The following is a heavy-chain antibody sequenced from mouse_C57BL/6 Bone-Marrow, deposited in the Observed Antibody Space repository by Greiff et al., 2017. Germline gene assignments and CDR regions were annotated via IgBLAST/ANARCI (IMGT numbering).Heavy chain of an antibody. Sequence: VQLQQPGAELVRPGSSVKLSCKASGYTFTSYWMHWVKQRPIQGFEWIGNIDPSDSETHYNQKFKDKATLTVDKSSSTAYMQLSSLTSEDSAVYYCAREGDGYYAWFAYWGQGTLVTVSA. CDR1: GYTFTSYW. D-gene: IGHD2-3*01. CDR3: AREGDGYYAWFAY. J-gene: IGHJ3*01. V-gene: IGHV1-52*01. CDR2: IDPSDSET.